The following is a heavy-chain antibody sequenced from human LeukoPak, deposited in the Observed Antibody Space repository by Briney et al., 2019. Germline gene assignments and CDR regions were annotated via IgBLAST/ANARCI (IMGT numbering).Heavy chain of an antibody. CDR3: ARDPSGYFNY. V-gene: IGHV4-61*01. D-gene: IGHD3-22*01. CDR1: GGSVSSGNYY. CDR2: IYYSGST. Sequence: PSETLSLTCTVSGGSVSSGNYYWSWIRQPPGKGLEWIGYIYYSGSTNYNPSLKSRVTISVDTSKNQFSLKLSSVTAADTAVYYCARDPSGYFNYWGQGTLATVSS. J-gene: IGHJ4*02.